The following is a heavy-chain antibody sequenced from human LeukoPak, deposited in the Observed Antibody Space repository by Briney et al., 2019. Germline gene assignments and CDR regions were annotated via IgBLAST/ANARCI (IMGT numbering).Heavy chain of an antibody. D-gene: IGHD3-10*01. Sequence: PGGSLRLSCAASGFTFSTYGMHWVRQAPGKGLEWVAVISYDGSNKYYADSVKGRFTISRDNSKNTLYLQMNSLSPEDTAVYYCAKDNAYYYADYWGQGTLVTVSS. CDR3: AKDNAYYYADY. V-gene: IGHV3-30*18. CDR2: ISYDGSNK. J-gene: IGHJ4*02. CDR1: GFTFSTYG.